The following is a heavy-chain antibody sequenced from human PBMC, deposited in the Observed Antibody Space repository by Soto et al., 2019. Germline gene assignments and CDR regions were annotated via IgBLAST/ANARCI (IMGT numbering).Heavy chain of an antibody. CDR3: ARDLSWEPKEHSSSPEKYYFDY. CDR2: ISSSSSYI. CDR1: GFTFSSYS. J-gene: IGHJ4*02. Sequence: GGSLRLSCAASGFTFSSYSMNWVRQAPGKGLEWVSSISSSSSYIYYADSVKGRFTISRDNAKNSLYLQMNSLRAEDTAVYYCARDLSWEPKEHSSSPEKYYFDYWGQGTLVTISS. V-gene: IGHV3-21*01. D-gene: IGHD6-6*01.